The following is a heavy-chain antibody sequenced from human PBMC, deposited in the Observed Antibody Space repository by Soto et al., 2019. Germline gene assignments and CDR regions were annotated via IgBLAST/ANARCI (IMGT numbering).Heavy chain of an antibody. V-gene: IGHV4-59*01. CDR1: GGSISSYY. D-gene: IGHD3-3*01. CDR3: ARLSFLNYYGMDV. J-gene: IGHJ6*02. CDR2: IYYSGST. Sequence: SETLSLTCTVAGGSISSYYWSWIRQPPGKGLEWIGYIYYSGSTNYNPSLKSRVTISVETSKNQFSLKLSSVTAADTAVYYCARLSFLNYYGMDVWGQGTTVTASS.